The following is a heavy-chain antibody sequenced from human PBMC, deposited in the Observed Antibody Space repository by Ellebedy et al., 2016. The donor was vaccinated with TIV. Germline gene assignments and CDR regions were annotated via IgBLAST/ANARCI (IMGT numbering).Heavy chain of an antibody. CDR3: AISLRGYSGYDFDY. CDR2: IYYSGST. Sequence: MPSETLSLTCTVSGGSISSYYWSWIRQPPGKGLEWIGYIYYSGSTNYNHSLKSRVTISVDTSKNQFSLTLSSVTTADTAVYYCAISLRGYSGYDFDYWGQGTLVTVSS. V-gene: IGHV4-59*08. J-gene: IGHJ4*02. D-gene: IGHD5-12*01. CDR1: GGSISSYY.